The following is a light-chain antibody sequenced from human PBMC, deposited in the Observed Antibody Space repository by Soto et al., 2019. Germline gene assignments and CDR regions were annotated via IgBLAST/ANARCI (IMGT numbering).Light chain of an antibody. Sequence: EVVLTQSPGTLSLSPGERATLSCRASQAVSSILLAWYQQKPGQAPRLLIYGASSRATVIPDRFSGSGSGTDFTLTVSRLEPEDVAVYYCQQHGTSPIFGGGTKVEIK. V-gene: IGKV3-20*01. J-gene: IGKJ4*01. CDR3: QQHGTSPI. CDR2: GAS. CDR1: QAVSSIL.